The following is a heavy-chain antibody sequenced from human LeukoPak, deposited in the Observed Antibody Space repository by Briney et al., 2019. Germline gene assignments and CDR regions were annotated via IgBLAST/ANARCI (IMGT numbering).Heavy chain of an antibody. Sequence: SETLSLTCTVSGGSISSYYWSWIRQPPGKGLEWIGYIYYSGSTNYNPSLKSRVTISVDTSKNQFSLKLSSVTAADTAVYYCARVSYSSSGDYWGRGTLVTVSS. CDR3: ARVSYSSSGDY. CDR2: IYYSGST. CDR1: GGSISSYY. V-gene: IGHV4-59*01. J-gene: IGHJ4*02. D-gene: IGHD6-6*01.